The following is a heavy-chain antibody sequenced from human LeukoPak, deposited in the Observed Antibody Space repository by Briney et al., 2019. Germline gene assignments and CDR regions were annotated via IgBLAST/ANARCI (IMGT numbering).Heavy chain of an antibody. V-gene: IGHV3-74*01. CDR2: INSDGSTT. CDR3: VRGTSRTSGYGGDDPY. D-gene: IGHD5-12*01. CDR1: GFTFSTYW. J-gene: IGHJ4*02. Sequence: GGSLRLSCVGSGFTFSTYWMHWVRQAPGKGLVWVSRINSDGSTTNYADSVRGRFTISRDNAKNTLYVQMDSLRAEDTAVYYCVRGTSRTSGYGGDDPYWGQGTLVSVSS.